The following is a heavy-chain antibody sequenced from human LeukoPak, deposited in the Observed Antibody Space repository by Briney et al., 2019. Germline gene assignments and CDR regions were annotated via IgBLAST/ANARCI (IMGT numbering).Heavy chain of an antibody. J-gene: IGHJ4*02. V-gene: IGHV3-53*01. CDR2: IYSGGST. Sequence: GGSLRLSCAASGFTVSSNYMSWVRQAPGKGLEWVSVIYSGGSTYYADSVKGRFTISRDNSKNTLYLQMNSLRAEETAVYYCARPGGYYGSGSYLDYWGQGTLVTVSS. CDR3: ARPGGYYGSGSYLDY. D-gene: IGHD3-10*01. CDR1: GFTVSSNY.